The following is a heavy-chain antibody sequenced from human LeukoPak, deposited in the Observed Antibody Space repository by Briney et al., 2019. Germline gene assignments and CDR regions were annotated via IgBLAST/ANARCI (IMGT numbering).Heavy chain of an antibody. CDR3: ARVGYNSGWYEY. V-gene: IGHV3-33*01. J-gene: IGHJ4*02. D-gene: IGHD6-19*01. Sequence: GGSLRLTCAATGFTFSSYGMHWVRQAPGKGLEWVAGIWEDGSNIYYADSVKGRFTISRDNSKNTLYLQMNSLRAEDTAVYYCARVGYNSGWYEYWGQGTLVTVSS. CDR2: IWEDGSNI. CDR1: GFTFSSYG.